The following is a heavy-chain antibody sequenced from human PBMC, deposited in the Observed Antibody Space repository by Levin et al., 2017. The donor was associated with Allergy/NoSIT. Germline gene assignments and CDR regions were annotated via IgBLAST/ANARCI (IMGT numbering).Heavy chain of an antibody. CDR2: ISYDGSNK. V-gene: IGHV3-30*18. CDR3: AKPLTIGLYYYYGMDV. J-gene: IGHJ6*02. CDR1: GFTFSSYG. D-gene: IGHD3-10*01. Sequence: PGGSLRLSCAASGFTFSSYGMHWVRQAPGKGLEWVAVISYDGSNKYYADSVKGRFTISRDNSKNTLYLQMNSLRAEDTAVYYCAKPLTIGLYYYYGMDVWGQGTTVTVTS.